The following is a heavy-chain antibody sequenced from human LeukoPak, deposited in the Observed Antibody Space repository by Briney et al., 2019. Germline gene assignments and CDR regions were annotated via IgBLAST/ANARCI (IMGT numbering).Heavy chain of an antibody. CDR2: ISYDGSNK. J-gene: IGHJ5*02. V-gene: IGHV3-30-3*01. CDR3: ARMSPPFSA. Sequence: GRSLRLSCAASGFTFSSYAMHWVRQAPGKGLEWVAVISYDGSNKYYADSVKGQFTISRDNAKNSLYLQMNSLRAEDTAVYYCARMSPPFSAWGQGTLVIVSS. CDR1: GFTFSSYA.